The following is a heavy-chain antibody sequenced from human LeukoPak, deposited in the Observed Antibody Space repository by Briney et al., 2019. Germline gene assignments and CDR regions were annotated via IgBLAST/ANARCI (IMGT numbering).Heavy chain of an antibody. Sequence: PGGSLRLSCAAPGFTFSSYSMNWVRQAPGKGLEWVSSISSSSSYIYYADSVKGRFTISRDNAKNSLYLQMNSLRAEDTAVYYCARDLPYCSGGSCYLGFDYYYYYMDVWGKGTTVTVSS. CDR1: GFTFSSYS. CDR3: ARDLPYCSGGSCYLGFDYYYYYMDV. J-gene: IGHJ6*03. CDR2: ISSSSSYI. D-gene: IGHD2-15*01. V-gene: IGHV3-21*01.